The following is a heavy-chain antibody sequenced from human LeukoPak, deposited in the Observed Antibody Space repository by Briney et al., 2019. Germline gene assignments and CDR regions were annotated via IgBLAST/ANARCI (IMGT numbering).Heavy chain of an antibody. D-gene: IGHD3-22*01. CDR1: GYTFTGYY. CDR3: ARVSDSSGYYFGFRAFDI. V-gene: IGHV1-46*01. J-gene: IGHJ3*02. CDR2: INPSGGST. Sequence: ASVKVSCKASGYTFTGYYMHWVRQAPGQGLEWMGIINPSGGSTSYAQKFQGRVTMTRDMSTSTVYMELSSLRSEDTAVYYCARVSDSSGYYFGFRAFDIWGQGTMVTVSS.